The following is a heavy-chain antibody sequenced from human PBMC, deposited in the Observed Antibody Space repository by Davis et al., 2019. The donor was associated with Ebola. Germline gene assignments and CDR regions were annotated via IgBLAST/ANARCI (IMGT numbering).Heavy chain of an antibody. V-gene: IGHV4-34*01. CDR1: GGSFSGYY. J-gene: IGHJ4*02. CDR3: ARDVSY. CDR2: INHSGST. Sequence: SETLSLICAVYGGSFSGYYWSWIRQPPGKGLEWIGEINHSGSTNYNPSLKSRVTISVDTSKNQFSLKLSSVTAADTAVYYCARDVSYWGQGTLVTVSS.